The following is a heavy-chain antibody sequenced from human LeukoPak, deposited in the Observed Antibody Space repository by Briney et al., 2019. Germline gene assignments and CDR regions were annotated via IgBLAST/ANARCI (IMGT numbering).Heavy chain of an antibody. CDR1: GFTFSSFG. D-gene: IGHD4-17*01. J-gene: IGHJ4*02. V-gene: IGHV3-30*18. CDR3: AKDASTVTLHADY. Sequence: GRSLRLSCAASGFTFSSFGMHWFRQALGKGLEWVAVLSYDGSNNYYANSVKGRFTISRDNSKNTLYLQMNSLRDEDTAVYYCAKDASTVTLHADYWGQGTLVTVSS. CDR2: LSYDGSNN.